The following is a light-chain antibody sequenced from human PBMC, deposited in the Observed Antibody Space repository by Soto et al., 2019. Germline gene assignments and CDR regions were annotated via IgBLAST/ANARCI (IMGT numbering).Light chain of an antibody. J-gene: IGLJ1*01. CDR1: SSNIGAGYD. CDR3: QSYDSSLSGSRV. V-gene: IGLV1-40*01. Sequence: SVLPQPPSVSGAPGQRVTLSCPGSSSNIGAGYDVHWYQQLPGTAPKLLIYANNNRPSGVPDRFSGSKSVTSASLAITGLQAEDEADYYCQSYDSSLSGSRVFGTGTKVTVL. CDR2: ANN.